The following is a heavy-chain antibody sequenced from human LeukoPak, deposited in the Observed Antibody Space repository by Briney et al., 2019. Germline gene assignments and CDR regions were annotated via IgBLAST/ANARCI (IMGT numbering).Heavy chain of an antibody. Sequence: VASVKVSCKASGYTFTSYGISWVRQAPGQGLEWMGWISAYNGNTNYAQKLQGRVTMTTDTSTSTAYMELRSLRSDDTAVYYCARDKSSTSFETYYYYGMDVWGQGTTVTVSS. J-gene: IGHJ6*02. CDR2: ISAYNGNT. V-gene: IGHV1-18*01. CDR3: ARDKSSTSFETYYYYGMDV. CDR1: GYTFTSYG. D-gene: IGHD2-2*01.